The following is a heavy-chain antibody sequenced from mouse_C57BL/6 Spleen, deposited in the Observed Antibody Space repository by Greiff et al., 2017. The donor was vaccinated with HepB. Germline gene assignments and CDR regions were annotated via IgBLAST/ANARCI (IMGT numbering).Heavy chain of an antibody. CDR2: IHPNSGST. V-gene: IGHV1-64*01. CDR3: ARRGYYDYAWFAY. CDR1: GYTFTSYW. Sequence: QVQLQQPGAELVKPGASVKLSCKASGYTFTSYWMHWVKQRPGQGLEWIGMIHPNSGSTNYNEKFKSKATLTVDKSSSTAYMQLSSLTSEDSAVYYCARRGYYDYAWFAYWGQGTLVTVSA. J-gene: IGHJ3*01. D-gene: IGHD2-4*01.